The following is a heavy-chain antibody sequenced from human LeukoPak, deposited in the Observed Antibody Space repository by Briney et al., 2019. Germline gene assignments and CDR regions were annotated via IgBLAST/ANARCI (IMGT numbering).Heavy chain of an antibody. Sequence: SETLSLTCAVYGGSFSGYYWSWIRQPPGKGLEWIGEINRSGSTNYNPSLKSRVTISVDTSKNQFSLKLSSVTAADTAVYYCARLHTNGGQWLAYYYYYYMDVWGKGTTVTISS. CDR1: GGSFSGYY. D-gene: IGHD6-19*01. V-gene: IGHV4-34*01. CDR3: ARLHTNGGQWLAYYYYYYMDV. J-gene: IGHJ6*03. CDR2: INRSGST.